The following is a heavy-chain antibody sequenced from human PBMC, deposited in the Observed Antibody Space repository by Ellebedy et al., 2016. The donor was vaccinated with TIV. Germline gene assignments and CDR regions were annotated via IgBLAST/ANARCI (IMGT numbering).Heavy chain of an antibody. Sequence: SETLSLTCAVYGGSLSGDYWSWICQPPGRGLEWIGEINHSGSTNYNPSLKSRITISVDTSNHQFSLKLSSVTAADTAVYFCARNAFKYFDYWGQGSLVTVSS. V-gene: IGHV4-34*01. CDR3: ARNAFKYFDY. CDR2: INHSGST. CDR1: GGSLSGDY. J-gene: IGHJ4*02.